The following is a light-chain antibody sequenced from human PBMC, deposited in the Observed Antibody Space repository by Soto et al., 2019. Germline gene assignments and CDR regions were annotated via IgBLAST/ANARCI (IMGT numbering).Light chain of an antibody. V-gene: IGLV2-14*03. CDR1: SSDIGAYNF. CDR2: DVN. Sequence: QSALTQPASVSGSPGQSITISCTGTSSDIGAYNFVSWYQQHPGKAPKLMLYDVNIRPSGVSNRFSSSKSGNTASLTISGLQAEDEADYYYTSWTTSTTMIFGGGTKLTVL. J-gene: IGLJ2*01. CDR3: TSWTTSTTMI.